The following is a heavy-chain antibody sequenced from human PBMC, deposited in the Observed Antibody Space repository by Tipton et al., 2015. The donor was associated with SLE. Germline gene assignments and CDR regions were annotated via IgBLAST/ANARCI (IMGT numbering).Heavy chain of an antibody. CDR2: TYYMSKWYN. Sequence: GLVKPSQTLSLTCAISGDSASTNSAAWTWIRQSPSRGLEWLGRTYYMSKWYNDYAVSVKSRIIINPDTSKNQFSLQLTSVTPEDTAVYYCARGFLYDGFQVWGQGTLVTVSS. V-gene: IGHV6-1*01. CDR1: GDSASTNSAA. J-gene: IGHJ1*01. CDR3: ARGFLYDGFQV. D-gene: IGHD2-2*02.